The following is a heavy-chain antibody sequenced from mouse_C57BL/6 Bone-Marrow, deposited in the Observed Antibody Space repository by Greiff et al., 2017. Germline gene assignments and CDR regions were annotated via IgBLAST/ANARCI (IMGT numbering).Heavy chain of an antibody. J-gene: IGHJ1*03. CDR1: GFTFSNYW. D-gene: IGHD2-5*01. CDR3: TELSNYVWYFDV. Sequence: DVQLVESGGGLVQPGGSMKLSCVASGFTFSNYWMNWVRQSPEKGLEWVAQIRLKSDNYATHYAESVKGRFTISRDDSKSSVYLQMNNLRAEDTGIYYCTELSNYVWYFDVWGTGTTVTVSS. CDR2: IRLKSDNYAT. V-gene: IGHV6-3*01.